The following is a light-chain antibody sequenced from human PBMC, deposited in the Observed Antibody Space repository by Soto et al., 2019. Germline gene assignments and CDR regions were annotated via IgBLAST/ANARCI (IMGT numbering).Light chain of an antibody. J-gene: IGKJ2*01. V-gene: IGKV4-1*01. CDR3: QQYYSIPYT. CDR1: QSLLYSSNNKNY. Sequence: DIVMTQSPDSLAVSLGERATINCKSSQSLLYSSNNKNYLTWYQQKPGQPPKLLISWASTRESGVPDRFSGSGSGTDFTLTISSLPTEDVAVYYCQQYYSIPYTFGQGTKLEIK. CDR2: WAS.